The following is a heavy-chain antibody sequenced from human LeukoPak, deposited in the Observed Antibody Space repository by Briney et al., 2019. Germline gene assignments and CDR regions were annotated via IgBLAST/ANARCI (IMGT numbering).Heavy chain of an antibody. CDR1: GGSISSGGYY. J-gene: IGHJ4*02. Sequence: SETLSLTCTVSGGSISSGGYYWSWIRQHPGKGLEWIGYIYYSGSTYYNLSLKSRVTISVDTSKNQFSLKLSSVTAADTAVYYCARVSEVHYFDYWGQGTLVTVSS. CDR3: ARVSEVHYFDY. V-gene: IGHV4-31*03. CDR2: IYYSGST.